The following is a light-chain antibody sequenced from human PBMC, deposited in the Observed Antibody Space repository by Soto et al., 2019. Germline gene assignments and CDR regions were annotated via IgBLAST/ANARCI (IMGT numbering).Light chain of an antibody. CDR1: QSVSSSY. CDR2: DAS. J-gene: IGKJ1*01. Sequence: EIVLTQSPGTLSLSPGERATVACRASQSVSSSYLAWYQQKPGQAPRLLIYDASSRATGIQDRFSGRGSGTDFTLTISTLEPEDFAVYYCQQYGHSPWTFGQGTKVDIK. V-gene: IGKV3-20*01. CDR3: QQYGHSPWT.